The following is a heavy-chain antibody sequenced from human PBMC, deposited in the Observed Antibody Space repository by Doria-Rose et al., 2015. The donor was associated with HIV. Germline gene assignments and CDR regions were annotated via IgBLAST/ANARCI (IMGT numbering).Heavy chain of an antibody. CDR1: GGSISHYY. Sequence: QVQLQESGPGLVKPSETLSLTCSVSGGSISHYYWSWIRQPPGKGLEYIGDILYTGCTNYSPSLKSRVSISIDTSKNKSSLRLSSVTAADTPVYYCARVLSGTYDYWGQGTLVTVSS. CDR3: ARVLSGTYDY. J-gene: IGHJ4*02. V-gene: IGHV4-59*01. CDR2: ILYTGCT. D-gene: IGHD1-26*01.